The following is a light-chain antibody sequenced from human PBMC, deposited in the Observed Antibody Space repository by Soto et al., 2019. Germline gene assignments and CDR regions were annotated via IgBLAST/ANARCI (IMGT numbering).Light chain of an antibody. Sequence: EIVMTQSPATLSVSPGERATLSCRASQSVSSNLAWYQQKPGQAPRLLIYGASTRATGLPARFSGSGSGTEFTLTVSSLQSEDFAVYYCQQYKNWPLITFGQGTRLEIK. CDR2: GAS. J-gene: IGKJ5*01. CDR1: QSVSSN. CDR3: QQYKNWPLIT. V-gene: IGKV3-15*01.